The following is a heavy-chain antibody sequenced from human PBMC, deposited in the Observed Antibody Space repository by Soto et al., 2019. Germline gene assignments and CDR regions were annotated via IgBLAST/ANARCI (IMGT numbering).Heavy chain of an antibody. V-gene: IGHV3-7*05. CDR3: ATAYNY. J-gene: IGHJ4*02. CDR1: GFTFSSYW. CDR2: IKQDGSEK. D-gene: IGHD2-2*02. Sequence: GGSLRLSCAASGFTFSSYWMNWVRQAPGKGLEWVANIKQDGSEKYYVESVKGRVTISRDNAENSLYLQMNSLRAEDTAVYYCATAYNYWGQGTLVTVSS.